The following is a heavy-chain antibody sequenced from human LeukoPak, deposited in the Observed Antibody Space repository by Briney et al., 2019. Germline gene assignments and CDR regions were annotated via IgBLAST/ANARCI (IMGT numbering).Heavy chain of an antibody. CDR2: INHSGST. J-gene: IGHJ3*02. V-gene: IGHV4-34*01. CDR1: GGPFSSYY. Sequence: PSETLSLTCAVYGGPFSSYYWSWIRQPPGKGLEWIGEINHSGSTSYKPSLKSRVTISLDTSKNQFSLKLSSVTAADTVVYYCARGPDDAFDIWGQGTMVTVSS. CDR3: ARGPDDAFDI.